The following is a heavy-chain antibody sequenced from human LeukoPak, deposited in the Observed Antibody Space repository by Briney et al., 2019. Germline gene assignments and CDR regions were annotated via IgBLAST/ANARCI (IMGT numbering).Heavy chain of an antibody. CDR1: GGSISSGSYY. CDR2: IYYSGST. Sequence: SSETLSLPCTVSGGSISSGSYYWGWIRQPPGKGLVWIGSIYYSGSTYYNPSIKSRINISLDTSKNQFTLKLSYVTAADTAVYYCARDKTFEVINYFDYWGQGTLVTVSS. CDR3: ARDKTFEVINYFDY. D-gene: IGHD2-21*01. V-gene: IGHV4-39*06. J-gene: IGHJ4*02.